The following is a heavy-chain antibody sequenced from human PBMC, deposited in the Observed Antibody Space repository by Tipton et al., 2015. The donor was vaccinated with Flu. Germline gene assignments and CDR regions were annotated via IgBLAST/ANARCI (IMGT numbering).Heavy chain of an antibody. CDR3: AKDPEGGLRFLDWGWFDP. J-gene: IGHJ5*02. CDR1: GFTFSSYG. D-gene: IGHD3-3*01. Sequence: CAASGFTFSSYGMHWVRQAPGKGLEWVAVISYDGSNKYYADSVKGRFTISRDNSKNTLYLQMNSLRAEDTAVYYCAKDPEGGLRFLDWGWFDPWGQGTLVTVSS. V-gene: IGHV3-30*18. CDR2: ISYDGSNK.